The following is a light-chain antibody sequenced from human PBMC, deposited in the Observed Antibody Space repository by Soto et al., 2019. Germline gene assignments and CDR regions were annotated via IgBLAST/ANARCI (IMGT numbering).Light chain of an antibody. CDR2: RAS. Sequence: EIVLTQSPGTLSLSPGERATLSCRASQSVGSNYLAWYQQKPGQPPRLLIYRASSRATGIPDRFSGSGSGTDFTLTISRLEPEDFAMYYCQQYGRSLYSFGQGTKLEIK. CDR3: QQYGRSLYS. J-gene: IGKJ2*03. CDR1: QSVGSNY. V-gene: IGKV3-20*01.